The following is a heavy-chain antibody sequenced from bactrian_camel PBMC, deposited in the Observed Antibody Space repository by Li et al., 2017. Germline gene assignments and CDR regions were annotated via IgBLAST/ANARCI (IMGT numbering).Heavy chain of an antibody. V-gene: IGHV3S6*01. J-gene: IGHJ6*01. CDR1: GLTFSQYH. CDR2: ISSDGTLT. Sequence: HVQLVESGGGLVQPGGSLRLSCAAPGLTFSQYHMTWVHQGPGKGLEWVSTISSDGTLTYYADSVKGRFTISSDSAKNTLYLQMNSLKPEDTAVYYCVADGGWVGYSLGYWGQGTQVTVS. CDR3: VADGGWVGYSLGY. D-gene: IGHD5*01.